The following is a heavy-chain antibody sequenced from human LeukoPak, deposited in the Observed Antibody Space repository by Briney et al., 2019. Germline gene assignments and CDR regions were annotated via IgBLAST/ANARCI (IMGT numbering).Heavy chain of an antibody. CDR2: ISGSGESL. CDR3: AKNGATSWIGGQNWFDP. J-gene: IGHJ5*02. V-gene: IGHV3-23*01. CDR1: GFNFKNYA. D-gene: IGHD4/OR15-4a*01. Sequence: GGSLRLSCTASGFNFKNYAMAWVRLAPGKGLEWVSSISGSGESLYYADSVRDWFTMSRDNSKNTLCLNMNSLRVEDTAIYYCAKNGATSWIGGQNWFDPWGQGTLVTVSS.